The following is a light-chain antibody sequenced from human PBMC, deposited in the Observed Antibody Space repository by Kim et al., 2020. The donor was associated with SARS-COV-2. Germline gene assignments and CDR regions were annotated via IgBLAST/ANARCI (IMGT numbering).Light chain of an antibody. Sequence: ARMARITGGGKVMGSKAVHWYQTKPGQDPVLVILSDNNRPSGIPERFSCSNPGNTDTLPISRIEAGDEADYYCQVWDSSSDHPGVFGGGTQLTVL. CDR2: SDN. CDR3: QVWDSSSDHPGV. J-gene: IGLJ2*01. V-gene: IGLV3-12*02. CDR1: VMGSKA.